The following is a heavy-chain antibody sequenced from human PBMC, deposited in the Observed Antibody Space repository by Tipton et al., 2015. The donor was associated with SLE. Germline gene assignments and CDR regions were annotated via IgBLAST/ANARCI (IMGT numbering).Heavy chain of an antibody. V-gene: IGHV4-39*07. CDR1: GGSISSSSYY. Sequence: TLSLTCTVSGGSISSSSYYWGWIRQPPGKGLEWIGSIYYSGSTYYNPSLKSRVTISVDTSKNQFSLKLSSVTAADTAVYYCARVGLEDGMDVWGQGTTVTVSS. CDR3: ARVGLEDGMDV. J-gene: IGHJ6*02. CDR2: IYYSGST. D-gene: IGHD1-26*01.